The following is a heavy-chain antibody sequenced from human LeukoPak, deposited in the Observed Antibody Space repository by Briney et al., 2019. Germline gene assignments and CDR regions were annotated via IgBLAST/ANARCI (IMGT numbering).Heavy chain of an antibody. Sequence: SVKVSCKASGGTFSSYAISWVRQAPGQGLEWMGGIIPIFGTANYAQKFQGRVTITADESTSTAYMELSSLRSEDTAVYYCATTPGDYYYYYYMDVWGKGTTVTVSS. CDR2: IIPIFGTA. J-gene: IGHJ6*03. CDR3: ATTPGDYYYYYYMDV. V-gene: IGHV1-69*13. D-gene: IGHD4-17*01. CDR1: GGTFSSYA.